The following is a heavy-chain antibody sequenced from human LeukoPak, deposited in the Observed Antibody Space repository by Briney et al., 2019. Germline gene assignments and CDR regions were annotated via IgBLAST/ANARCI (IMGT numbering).Heavy chain of an antibody. Sequence: SETLSLTCAVYGGSFSGYYWSWIRQPPGKGLEWIGEINHSGSTNYNPSLKSRVTISVDTSKNQFSLKLSSVTAADTAVYYCARGHDSQFDYWGQGTLVTVSS. CDR3: ARGHDSQFDY. V-gene: IGHV4-34*01. J-gene: IGHJ4*02. CDR1: GGSFSGYY. CDR2: INHSGST. D-gene: IGHD1-1*01.